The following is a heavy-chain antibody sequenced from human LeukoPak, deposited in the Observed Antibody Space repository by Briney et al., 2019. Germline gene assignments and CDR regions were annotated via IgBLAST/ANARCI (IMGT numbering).Heavy chain of an antibody. V-gene: IGHV4-34*01. CDR1: GGSFSGYY. J-gene: IGHJ4*02. D-gene: IGHD3-3*01. Sequence: SETLSLTCAVYGGSFSGYYWSWIRQPPGKGLGWIGEINHSGSTNYNPSLKSRVTISVDTSKNQFSLKLSSVTAADTAVYYCARVRFLEWLPSKYYFDYWGQGTLVTVSS. CDR2: INHSGST. CDR3: ARVRFLEWLPSKYYFDY.